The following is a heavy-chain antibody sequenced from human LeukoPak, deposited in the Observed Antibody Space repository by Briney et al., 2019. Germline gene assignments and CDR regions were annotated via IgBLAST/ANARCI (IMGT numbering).Heavy chain of an antibody. D-gene: IGHD3-10*01. CDR2: IYSSGST. J-gene: IGHJ4*02. CDR3: ARDSVNYGSGANLDY. V-gene: IGHV4-4*07. CDR1: GGSISSYY. Sequence: PSETLSLTCTVSGGSISSYYWSWIRQPAGKGLEWIGRIYSSGSTTYNPSLKSRVTMSVDTSKNQFSLKVTSVTAADTAVYYCARDSVNYGSGANLDYWGQGTLVTVSS.